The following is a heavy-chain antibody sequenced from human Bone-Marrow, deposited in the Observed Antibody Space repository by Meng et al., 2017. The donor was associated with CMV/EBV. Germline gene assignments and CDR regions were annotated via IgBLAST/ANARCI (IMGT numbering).Heavy chain of an antibody. CDR1: GYTFTGYY. CDR3: ARVYYYCSGDY. Sequence: ASVQVSCKASGYTFTGYYMHWVRQAPGQGLEGMGWINPNSGGTNYAQKSQGRVTMNRETYISTAYMELSRLGSDDTAVYYCARVYYYCSGDYWGQGTLVTVSS. V-gene: IGHV1-2*02. D-gene: IGHD3-10*01. CDR2: INPNSGGT. J-gene: IGHJ4*02.